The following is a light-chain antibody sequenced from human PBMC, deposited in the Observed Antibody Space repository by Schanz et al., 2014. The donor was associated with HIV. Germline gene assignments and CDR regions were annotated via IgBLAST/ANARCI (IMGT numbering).Light chain of an antibody. CDR1: QSVRSN. J-gene: IGKJ2*01. CDR3: QQYNNWPYT. V-gene: IGKV3-15*01. Sequence: EIVMTQSPAILSVSPGERVTLSCRAGQSVRSNLAWYQHKPGQAPRLLIYRASTGATGVPARFSGSGSETEFTLTISSLQSEDFAVYYCQQYNNWPYTFGQGTKLEI. CDR2: RAS.